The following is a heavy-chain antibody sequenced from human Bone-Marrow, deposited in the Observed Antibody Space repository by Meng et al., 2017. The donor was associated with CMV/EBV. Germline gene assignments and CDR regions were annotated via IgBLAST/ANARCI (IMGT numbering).Heavy chain of an antibody. CDR3: ARGSSGSYYLDWFDP. V-gene: IGHV1-18*01. CDR2: ISAYNGNT. Sequence: ASVKVSCKASGYTFTSYCISWVRQAPGQGLEWMGWISAYNGNTNYAQKLQGRVTMTTDTSTSTAYMEVRSLRSDDTAVYYCARGSSGSYYLDWFDPWGEATLAISSS. D-gene: IGHD1-26*01. CDR1: GYTFTSYC. J-gene: IGHJ5*02.